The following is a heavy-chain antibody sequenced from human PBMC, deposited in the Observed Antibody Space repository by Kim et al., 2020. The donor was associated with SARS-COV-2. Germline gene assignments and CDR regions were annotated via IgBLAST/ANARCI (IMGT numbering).Heavy chain of an antibody. CDR2: VYYSGDT. D-gene: IGHD6-19*01. Sequence: SETLSLTCTVSGGSLNNRDYYWACIRQSPEKGLEWIGTVYYSGDTYYNPSLKSRGTISVDTNMNQFSLKLSSVTVADTATYYSARHWGIVGAGRYYFD. CDR1: GGSLNNRDYY. J-gene: IGHJ4*01. CDR3: ARHWGIVGAGRYYFD. V-gene: IGHV4-39*01.